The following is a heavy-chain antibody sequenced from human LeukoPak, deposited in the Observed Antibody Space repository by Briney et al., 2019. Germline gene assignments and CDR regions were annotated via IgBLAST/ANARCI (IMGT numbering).Heavy chain of an antibody. CDR2: IKKDGSEK. Sequence: GGSLRLSCVASGFTFSSYWMSWVRQAPGKGLEWVANIKKDGSEKYYVDSVKGRFTITRDNAKNSLDLQMNSLRAEDTAVYCCARGGGSYYYGMDVWGQGTTVTVSS. CDR1: GFTFSSYW. V-gene: IGHV3-7*01. D-gene: IGHD1-26*01. CDR3: ARGGGSYYYGMDV. J-gene: IGHJ6*02.